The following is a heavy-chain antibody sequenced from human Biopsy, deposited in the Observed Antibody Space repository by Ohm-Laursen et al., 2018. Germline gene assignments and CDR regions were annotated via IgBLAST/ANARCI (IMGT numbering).Heavy chain of an antibody. CDR3: ARVDRYNFDHYIMDA. CDR1: GDSIARYY. CDR2: IYYSGRP. D-gene: IGHD1-20*01. Sequence: SDTLSLTWTVSGDSIARYYWTWIRQSPGKGLEWIAYIYYSGRPNYNPSLKGRVVISVDRSRNQFFLKLTSATAADTAIYYCARVDRYNFDHYIMDAWGRGTRSPSP. V-gene: IGHV4-59*07. J-gene: IGHJ6*02.